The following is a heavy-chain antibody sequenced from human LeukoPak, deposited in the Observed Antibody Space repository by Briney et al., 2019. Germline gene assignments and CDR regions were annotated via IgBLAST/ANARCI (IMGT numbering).Heavy chain of an antibody. J-gene: IGHJ4*02. Sequence: GGSLRLSCAASGFTFSSYAMSWVRQAPGKGLEWVSAISGSGGSTYYADSVKGRFTISRDNSKNTLYLQMNSLRAEDTAVYYCASSIAAAGRQLGGFDYWGQGTLVTVSS. CDR1: GFTFSSYA. CDR2: ISGSGGST. D-gene: IGHD6-13*01. CDR3: ASSIAAAGRQLGGFDY. V-gene: IGHV3-23*01.